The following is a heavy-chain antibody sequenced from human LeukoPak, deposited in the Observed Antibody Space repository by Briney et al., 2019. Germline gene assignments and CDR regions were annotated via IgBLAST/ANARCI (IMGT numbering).Heavy chain of an antibody. D-gene: IGHD6-13*01. CDR2: ISWNSGSI. CDR3: AKEGYSSSWYGSRAFDI. Sequence: GGSLRLSCAASGFTFDDYAMHWVRQAPGKGLEWVSGISWNSGSIGYADSVKGRFTISRDNAKNSLYLQMNSLRAEDMALYYCAKEGYSSSWYGSRAFDIWGQGTMVTVSS. J-gene: IGHJ3*02. V-gene: IGHV3-9*03. CDR1: GFTFDDYA.